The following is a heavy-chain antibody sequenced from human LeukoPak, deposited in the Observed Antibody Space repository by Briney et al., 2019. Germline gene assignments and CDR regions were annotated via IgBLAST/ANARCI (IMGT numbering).Heavy chain of an antibody. V-gene: IGHV1-18*01. D-gene: IGHD6-19*01. CDR3: ARAFSSGWYSFDY. J-gene: IGHJ4*02. Sequence: GASVKVSCKASGYTFTSYGISWVRQAPGQGLEWMGWISAYNGNTNYAQKLQGRVTITADESTSTAYMELSSLRSEDTAVYYCARAFSSGWYSFDYWGQGTLVTVSS. CDR2: ISAYNGNT. CDR1: GYTFTSYG.